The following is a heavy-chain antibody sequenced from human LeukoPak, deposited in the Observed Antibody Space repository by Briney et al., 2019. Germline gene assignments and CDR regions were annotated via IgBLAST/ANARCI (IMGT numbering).Heavy chain of an antibody. CDR2: ISGYNGHT. V-gene: IGHV1-18*01. CDR1: GYTFTSYG. CDR3: AREQWLVPTFDY. J-gene: IGHJ4*02. D-gene: IGHD6-19*01. Sequence: GASVKVSCKASGYTFTSYGINWVRQAPGQGLEWMGWISGYNGHTKYAQKLQGRVTMTTDTSTSTAYMELRSLRSDDTAVYYCAREQWLVPTFDYWGQGTLVTVSS.